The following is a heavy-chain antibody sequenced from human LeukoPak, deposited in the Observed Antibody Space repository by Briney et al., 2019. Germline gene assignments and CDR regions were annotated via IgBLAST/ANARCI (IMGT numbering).Heavy chain of an antibody. J-gene: IGHJ4*02. V-gene: IGHV4-39*07. CDR1: GGSISSSSYY. Sequence: PSETLSLTCTVSGGSISSSSYYWGWIRQPPGKGLEWIGSIYYSGSTYYNPTLKSRVTISVDTSKNQFSLKLSSVTTADTAVYYCARAGGVKTAALDLDYWGQGTLATVSS. CDR3: ARAGGVKTAALDLDY. D-gene: IGHD6-25*01. CDR2: IYYSGST.